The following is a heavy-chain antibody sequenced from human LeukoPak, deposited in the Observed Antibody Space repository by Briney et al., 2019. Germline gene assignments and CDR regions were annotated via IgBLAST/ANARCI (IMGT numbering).Heavy chain of an antibody. J-gene: IGHJ4*02. D-gene: IGHD4-23*01. CDR3: ARDRYGGNSGCFDY. CDR1: GSTFSSYE. V-gene: IGHV3-48*03. CDR2: ISSSGSTI. Sequence: QSGGSLRLSCAASGSTFSSYEMNWVRQAPGKGLEWVSYISSSGSTIYYADSVKGRFTISRDNAKNSLYLQMNSLRAEDTAVYYCARDRYGGNSGCFDYWGQGTLVTVSS.